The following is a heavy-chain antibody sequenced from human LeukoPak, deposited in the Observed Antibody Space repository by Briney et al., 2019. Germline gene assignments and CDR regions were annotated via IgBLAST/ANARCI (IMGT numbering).Heavy chain of an antibody. CDR3: AKDQPYYYDSSGSAPYFDY. V-gene: IGHV3-30*02. CDR1: GFTFSSYG. CDR2: IRYDGSNK. J-gene: IGHJ4*02. D-gene: IGHD3-22*01. Sequence: PGGSLRLSCAASGFTFSSYGMHWVRQAPGKGLEWVAFIRYDGSNKYYADPVKGRFTISRDNSKNTLYLQMNSLRAEDTAVYYCAKDQPYYYDSSGSAPYFDYWGQGTLVTVSS.